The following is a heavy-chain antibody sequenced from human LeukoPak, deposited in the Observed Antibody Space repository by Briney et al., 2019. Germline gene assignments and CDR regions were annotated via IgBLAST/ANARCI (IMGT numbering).Heavy chain of an antibody. V-gene: IGHV3-30*02. CDR1: GFTFNIYG. J-gene: IGHJ5*02. D-gene: IGHD3-3*01. CDR3: AKDWSAVWSNVFDP. CDR2: MRHGESET. Sequence: PGGSLRLSCAASGFTFNIYGMHWVRPLPGKRLEGLAFMRHGESETYYTGSVKDRFTISSDNSKNTLFLQMNSLRPEDTAIYYCAKDWSAVWSNVFDPWGQGTLVSVSS.